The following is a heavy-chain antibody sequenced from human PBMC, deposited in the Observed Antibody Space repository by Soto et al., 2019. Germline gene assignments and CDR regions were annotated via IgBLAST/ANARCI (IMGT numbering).Heavy chain of an antibody. V-gene: IGHV3-11*01. J-gene: IGHJ6*02. CDR3: ARRMVRVASYYGMDV. Sequence: GGSLRLSCAASGFTFSDYYMSWIRQAPGKGLEWVSYISSSGTTIYYADSVKGPFTISRDNAKNSLYLQMNSLRAEDTAVYYCARRMVRVASYYGMDVWGQGTTVTVSS. D-gene: IGHD3-10*01. CDR2: ISSSGTTI. CDR1: GFTFSDYY.